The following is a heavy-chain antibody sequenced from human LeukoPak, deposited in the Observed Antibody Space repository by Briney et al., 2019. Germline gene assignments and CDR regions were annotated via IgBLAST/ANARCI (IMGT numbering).Heavy chain of an antibody. V-gene: IGHV5-51*01. J-gene: IGHJ4*02. D-gene: IGHD1-26*01. CDR1: GYSFTSYW. CDR3: ARHVELSYYFDY. CDR2: IYPGDCDT. Sequence: GESLKISCKGSGYSFTSYWICWVRRMPGKGLEWMGIIYPGDCDTRYSPSFERMVTLSAQQSNSTAYLQWSSVKASDTAMYYCARHVELSYYFDYWGQGTLVTVSS.